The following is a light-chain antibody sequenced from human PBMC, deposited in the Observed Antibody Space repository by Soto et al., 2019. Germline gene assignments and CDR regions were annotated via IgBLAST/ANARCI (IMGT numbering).Light chain of an antibody. Sequence: QSALTQPASVSGSPGQSITISCTGTSSDVGAYNFVSWYQHHPDKAPKLIIYGVTNRPSGVSHRFSGPKSGNTASLTISGLQTEDEAHYYCCSYTRNITAHLMFGGGTKVTVL. CDR3: CSYTRNITAHLM. V-gene: IGLV2-14*01. CDR1: SSDVGAYNF. J-gene: IGLJ3*02. CDR2: GVT.